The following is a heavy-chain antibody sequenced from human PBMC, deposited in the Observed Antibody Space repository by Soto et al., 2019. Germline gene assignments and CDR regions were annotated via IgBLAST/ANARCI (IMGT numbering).Heavy chain of an antibody. CDR1: GISFSSHA. J-gene: IGHJ5*01. CDR2: ISENGGRA. V-gene: IGHV3-23*01. Sequence: EVQLLESGGGLVQPGGSLRLSCTASGISFSSHAMTWVRQAPGKGLEWVSSISENGGRAYDADSVKGRFTISRDNSKSTLNLQVSSIRVEDTAVYYCPSPAGSKSCWYSPWYDFWGPGTLVTVSS. CDR3: PSPAGSKSCWYSPWYDF. D-gene: IGHD6-19*01.